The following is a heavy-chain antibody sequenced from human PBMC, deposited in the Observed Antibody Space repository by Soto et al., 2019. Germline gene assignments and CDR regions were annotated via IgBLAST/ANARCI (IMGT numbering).Heavy chain of an antibody. CDR1: GFTFSSYA. CDR3: AREYGIGGAAFDI. D-gene: IGHD2-15*01. J-gene: IGHJ3*02. CDR2: ISYDGSNK. Sequence: LRLSCAASGFTFSSYAMHLVRQAPGKGLEWVAVISYDGSNKYYADSVKGRFTISRDNSKNTLYLQMNSLRAEDTAVYYCAREYGIGGAAFDIWGQGTMVTVSS. V-gene: IGHV3-30-3*01.